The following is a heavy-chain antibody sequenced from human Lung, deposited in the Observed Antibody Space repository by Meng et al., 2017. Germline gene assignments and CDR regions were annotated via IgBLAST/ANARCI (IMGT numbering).Heavy chain of an antibody. Sequence: QLQLQESGPGLVRPSETRSLICTFSGDSISSSNYYWGWIRQPPGKGLEWIGSMYYSGNIYYNPSLKSRVTISVDTSKNQFSLKVSSVTAADTAVFYCARHKGHSYGYLYFDYWGQGTLVTVSS. CDR3: ARHKGHSYGYLYFDY. CDR2: MYYSGNI. V-gene: IGHV4-39*01. CDR1: GDSISSSNYY. J-gene: IGHJ4*02. D-gene: IGHD5-18*01.